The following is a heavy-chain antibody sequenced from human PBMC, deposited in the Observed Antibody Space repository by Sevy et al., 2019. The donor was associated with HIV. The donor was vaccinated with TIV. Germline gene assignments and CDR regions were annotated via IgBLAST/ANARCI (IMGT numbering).Heavy chain of an antibody. J-gene: IGHJ6*02. V-gene: IGHV5-51*01. Sequence: GESLKISCKGSGYSFTSYWIGWVRQMPGKGLEWMGIIYPGDSDTRYSPSFQGQVTISAYKSISTAYLQWSGLKASDTAMYYWASGEPSTMVRGPTGAGYYYGMDVWGQGTTVTVSS. CDR2: IYPGDSDT. D-gene: IGHD3-10*01. CDR1: GYSFTSYW. CDR3: ASGEPSTMVRGPTGAGYYYGMDV.